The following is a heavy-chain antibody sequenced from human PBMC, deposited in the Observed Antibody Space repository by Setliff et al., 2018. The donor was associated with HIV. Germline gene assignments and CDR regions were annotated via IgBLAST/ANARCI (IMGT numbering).Heavy chain of an antibody. Sequence: SETLSLTFSVSGGSISSSGYYWGWIRQPPGKGLEWIGDIFYTGNTYYNPSLKSRVAISVDTSENQFSLKLNSVTAADTAVYYCARRGRDGVLIVFATGFDPWGQGTLVTV. D-gene: IGHD2-8*01. CDR2: IFYTGNT. CDR3: ARRGRDGVLIVFATGFDP. V-gene: IGHV4-39*01. J-gene: IGHJ5*02. CDR1: GGSISSSGYY.